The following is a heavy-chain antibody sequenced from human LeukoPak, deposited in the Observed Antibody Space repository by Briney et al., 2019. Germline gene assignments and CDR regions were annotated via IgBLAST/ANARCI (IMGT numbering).Heavy chain of an antibody. CDR1: GFSFSDYY. D-gene: IGHD1-14*01. V-gene: IGHV3-11*04. CDR2: IGSTI. Sequence: GGSLRLSCVASGFSFSDYYMSWIRQAPGKGLEWVSYIGSTIYYADSVKGRFTISRDNSKNTLYLQMNSLRAEDTAVYYCAKGAGQDHAVDYWGQGTLVTVSS. J-gene: IGHJ4*02. CDR3: AKGAGQDHAVDY.